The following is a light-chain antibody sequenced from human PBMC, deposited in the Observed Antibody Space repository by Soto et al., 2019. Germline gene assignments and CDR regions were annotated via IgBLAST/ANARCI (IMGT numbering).Light chain of an antibody. V-gene: IGKV1-12*01. CDR1: QGVSNW. CDR3: QQANSFPYT. Sequence: DIQMPQSPSSVAASVGARVTITCRASQGVSNWLAWYQQKPGKAPKLLIYAASTLRSGVTLRFSGSGSGTDFTFTISSLQPEDFATYYCQQANSFPYTFGQGTKREIK. CDR2: AAS. J-gene: IGKJ2*01.